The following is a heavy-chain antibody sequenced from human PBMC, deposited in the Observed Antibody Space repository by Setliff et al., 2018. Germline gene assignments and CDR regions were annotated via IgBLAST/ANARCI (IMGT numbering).Heavy chain of an antibody. Sequence: ASVKVSCKASGYTFSNYGITWVRQAPGQGLEWMGWISAYSGNTKYAQKLQGRVTMTTDTSTSTAYMELRSLRSDDTAVYYCLRLVRYCSRTSCQRTSGDEVWGQGTLVTVSS. CDR3: LRLVRYCSRTSCQRTSGDEV. V-gene: IGHV1-18*01. CDR2: ISAYSGNT. D-gene: IGHD2-8*01. J-gene: IGHJ4*02. CDR1: GYTFSNYG.